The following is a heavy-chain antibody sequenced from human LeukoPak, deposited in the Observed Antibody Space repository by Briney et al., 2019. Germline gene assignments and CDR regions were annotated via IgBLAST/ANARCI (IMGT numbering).Heavy chain of an antibody. J-gene: IGHJ3*01. CDR1: GFTFSSYW. CDR3: TTFSAFDV. V-gene: IGHV3-7*05. D-gene: IGHD2/OR15-2a*01. CDR2: IKQDGSEI. Sequence: GGSLRLSCAASGFTFSSYWMKWVRQAPGKGLEWVASIKQDGSEIHYVDSVKGRFTISRDNAKKSLYLQMNSLRAEDTALYYCTTFSAFDVWGQGTMVTVTS.